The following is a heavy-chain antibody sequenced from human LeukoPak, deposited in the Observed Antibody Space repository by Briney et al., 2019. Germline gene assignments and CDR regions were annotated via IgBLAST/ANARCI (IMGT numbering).Heavy chain of an antibody. V-gene: IGHV4-34*01. CDR1: GGSFSDYY. CDR3: ARGRIFMVRGVIKNYFDY. Sequence: SETLSLTCAVYGGSFSDYYWSWIRQPPGKGLEWIGEINHSGSTNYNPSLESRVTISVDTSKNQFSLKLSSVTAADTAVYYCARGRIFMVRGVIKNYFDYWGQGTLVTVSS. CDR2: INHSGST. J-gene: IGHJ4*02. D-gene: IGHD3-10*01.